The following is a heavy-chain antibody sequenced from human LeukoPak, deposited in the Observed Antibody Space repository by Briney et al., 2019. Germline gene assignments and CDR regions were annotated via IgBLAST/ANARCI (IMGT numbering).Heavy chain of an antibody. J-gene: IGHJ4*02. Sequence: PSETLSLTCTVSGGSISSYYWSWIRQPPGKGLEWIGYINNSGNTNYNPSLKSRVTISVDTSKNHFSLQLSSVTAAAPAVYYCARGARAGYNLEPFDNRGQGALVTVSS. CDR1: GGSISSYY. D-gene: IGHD5-24*01. CDR3: ARGARAGYNLEPFDN. CDR2: INNSGNT. V-gene: IGHV4-59*12.